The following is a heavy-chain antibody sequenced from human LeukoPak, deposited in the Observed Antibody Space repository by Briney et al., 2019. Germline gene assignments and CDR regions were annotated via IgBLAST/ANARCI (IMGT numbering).Heavy chain of an antibody. D-gene: IGHD3-3*01. CDR3: ARNTWSGYSYIDY. Sequence: GGSLRLSCAASGFTFSSYWMSWVRQAPGKGLEWVANIKQDGSEKYYVDSVKGRFTISRDNAENSLYLQMNSLRAEDTAVYYCARNTWSGYSYIDYWGQGTLVTVFS. CDR2: IKQDGSEK. V-gene: IGHV3-7*01. J-gene: IGHJ4*02. CDR1: GFTFSSYW.